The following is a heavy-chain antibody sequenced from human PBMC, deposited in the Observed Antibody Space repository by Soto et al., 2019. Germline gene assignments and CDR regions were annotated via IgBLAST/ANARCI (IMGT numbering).Heavy chain of an antibody. V-gene: IGHV4-34*01. CDR1: GGSFSYYY. CDR2: IYHTGST. CDR3: ARGLLPWFFDL. Sequence: SETLSRTCAVYGGSFSYYYWTWIRQPPGKGLDWIGEIYHTGSTNYNPSLKSRGTITVDTSKTQFSLKLSSVTAADTAVYYCARGLLPWFFDLWGPGTLVTVSS. J-gene: IGHJ2*01.